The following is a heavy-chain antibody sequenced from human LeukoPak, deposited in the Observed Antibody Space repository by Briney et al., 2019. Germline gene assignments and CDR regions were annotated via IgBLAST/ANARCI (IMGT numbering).Heavy chain of an antibody. V-gene: IGHV3-21*01. Sequence: GGSLRLSRAASGFTFSSYSMNWVRQAPGKGLEWVSSISSSSSYIYYADSVKGRFTIPRDNAKNSLYLQMNSLRAEDTAVYYCARDPQWDYGSGSYYNVPAPDYWGQGTLVTVSS. D-gene: IGHD3-10*01. CDR2: ISSSSSYI. CDR1: GFTFSSYS. CDR3: ARDPQWDYGSGSYYNVPAPDY. J-gene: IGHJ4*02.